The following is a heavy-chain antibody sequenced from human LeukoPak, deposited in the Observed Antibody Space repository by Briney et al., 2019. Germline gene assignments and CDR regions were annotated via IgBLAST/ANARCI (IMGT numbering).Heavy chain of an antibody. CDR2: ISIYNGNT. J-gene: IGHJ4*02. V-gene: IGHV1-18*04. Sequence: ASVRVSCEASGYTLSSYGVNWVRQAPGQGLEGMGWISIYNGNTEYAQILQGRVTMTTDTSTSTVYMELTSLRSDDTAVYYCASNPRGDSWTFDYWGQGTLVTVSS. CDR1: GYTLSSYG. D-gene: IGHD2-21*02. CDR3: ASNPRGDSWTFDY.